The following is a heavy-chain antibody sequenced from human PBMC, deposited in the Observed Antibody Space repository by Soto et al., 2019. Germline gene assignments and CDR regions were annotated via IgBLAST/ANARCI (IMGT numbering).Heavy chain of an antibody. Sequence: RASVKVSCKASGYTFTDYYMHWVRQAPGQGLEWMGWINPNSGGTNYAQKFQGRVTKTRDTSISTAYMELSSLRSDDTAVYYCAREGSSSSKYFQHWGQGTLVTVSS. CDR1: GYTFTDYY. D-gene: IGHD6-6*01. J-gene: IGHJ1*01. CDR3: AREGSSSSKYFQH. CDR2: INPNSGGT. V-gene: IGHV1-2*02.